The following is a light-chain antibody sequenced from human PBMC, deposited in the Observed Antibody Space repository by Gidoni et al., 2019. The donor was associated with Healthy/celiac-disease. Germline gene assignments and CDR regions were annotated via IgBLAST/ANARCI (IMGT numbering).Light chain of an antibody. V-gene: IGKV1-5*03. Sequence: DIQMTQSPSTLSASVGDRVPITCRASQSISSWLAWYQQKPGKAPKLLIYKSSSLESGVPARFSGSGSGTEFTLTISSLQHDDFANYYCQQYNSYSPWTFGQXTKVEIK. CDR1: QSISSW. J-gene: IGKJ1*01. CDR3: QQYNSYSPWT. CDR2: KSS.